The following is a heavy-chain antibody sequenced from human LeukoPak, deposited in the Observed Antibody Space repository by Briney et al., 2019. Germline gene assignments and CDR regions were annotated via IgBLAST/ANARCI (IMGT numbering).Heavy chain of an antibody. CDR2: ISWNSGSI. D-gene: IGHD3-22*01. CDR1: GFTFDDYA. J-gene: IGHJ6*02. V-gene: IGHV3-9*01. CDR3: AKEGLLQYYGMDV. Sequence: GGSLRLSCAASGFTFDDYAMHWVRHAPGKGLEWVSGISWNSGSIGYADSVKGRFTISRDNAKNSLYLQMNSLRAEDTALYYCAKEGLLQYYGMDVWGQGTTVTVSS.